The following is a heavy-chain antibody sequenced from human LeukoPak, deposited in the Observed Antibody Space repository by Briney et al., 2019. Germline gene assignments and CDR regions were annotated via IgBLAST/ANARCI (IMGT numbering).Heavy chain of an antibody. D-gene: IGHD1-7*01. CDR3: ARGATGTTFYHWLGP. J-gene: IGHJ5*02. CDR1: GGTFGIYG. CDR2: IIPVYRTP. Sequence: SVKVSCKTSGGTFGIYGMSWVRQAPGQGLEWMGGIIPVYRTPTYAERFEGRVTITTDDSTSTVYMELSSLRSDDTAVYYCARGATGTTFYHWLGPWGQGTLVTVSS. V-gene: IGHV1-69*05.